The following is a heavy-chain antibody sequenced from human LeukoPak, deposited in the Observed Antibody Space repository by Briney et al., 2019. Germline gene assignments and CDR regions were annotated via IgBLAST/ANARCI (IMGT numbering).Heavy chain of an antibody. V-gene: IGHV3-69-1*01. Sequence: GGSLRLSCAVSGFTFSDYPMNWVRQTPGKGLEWVSYISSTGVIYYADSVRGRFSISRDNAMNSVYMQMNSLRAEDTALYYCARDHNWGFDYWGRGTLVTVSS. J-gene: IGHJ4*02. CDR3: ARDHNWGFDY. CDR2: ISSTGVI. CDR1: GFTFSDYP. D-gene: IGHD7-27*01.